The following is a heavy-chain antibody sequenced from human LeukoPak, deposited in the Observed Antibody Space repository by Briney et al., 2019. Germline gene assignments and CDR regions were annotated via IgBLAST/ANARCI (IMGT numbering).Heavy chain of an antibody. J-gene: IGHJ4*02. Sequence: GGSLRLSCAASGLTLSGYAVHWVRQAPGKGLEWVAVISIDGSRQHYADSVKDRFTISRDNSENIVYLQMSSLRAEDTALYYCAREGGGSGWPGFDYWGQGTLVTVSS. CDR2: ISIDGSRQ. V-gene: IGHV3-30-3*01. CDR3: AREGGGSGWPGFDY. D-gene: IGHD6-25*01. CDR1: GLTLSGYA.